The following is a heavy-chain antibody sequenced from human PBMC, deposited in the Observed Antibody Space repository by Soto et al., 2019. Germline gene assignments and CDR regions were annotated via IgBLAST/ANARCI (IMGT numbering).Heavy chain of an antibody. CDR1: GYTFTSYG. CDR2: ISAYNGNT. CDR3: ARLYCSGGSCYGYYFDY. V-gene: IGHV1-18*01. J-gene: IGHJ4*02. D-gene: IGHD2-15*01. Sequence: QVQLVQSGAEVKKPGASVKVSCKASGYTFTSYGISWVRQAPGQGLEWMGWISAYNGNTNYAQKLQGRVTMTTDTATSTAYMKLRSLRSDETAVYYCARLYCSGGSCYGYYFDYWGQGTLVTVS.